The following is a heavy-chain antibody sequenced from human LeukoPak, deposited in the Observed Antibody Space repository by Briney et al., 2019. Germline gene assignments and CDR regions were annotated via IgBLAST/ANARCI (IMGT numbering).Heavy chain of an antibody. V-gene: IGHV1-2*02. CDR1: GYTFTGYY. CDR2: INPNSSGT. CDR3: ARDRWFGEPTGGY. D-gene: IGHD3-10*01. Sequence: GASVKVSCKASGYTFTGYYMHWVRQAPGQGLEWMGWINPNSSGTNYAQKFQGRVTMTRDTSISTAYMELSRLRSDDAAVYYCARDRWFGEPTGGYWGQGTLVTVSS. J-gene: IGHJ4*02.